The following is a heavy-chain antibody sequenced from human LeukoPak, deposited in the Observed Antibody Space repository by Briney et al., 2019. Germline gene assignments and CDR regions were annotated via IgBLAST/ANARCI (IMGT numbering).Heavy chain of an antibody. D-gene: IGHD2-21*02. Sequence: ASVKASCKAVGGTFSSYVISWVRQAPGQGLEWMGGIIPILGIANYAQNTQGRVTITADKSTSTAYMQLSSLRSEDTAVYYCARYCGGDCFDAFDIWGQGTMVTVSS. CDR3: ARYCGGDCFDAFDI. V-gene: IGHV1-69*04. J-gene: IGHJ3*02. CDR1: GGTFSSYV. CDR2: IIPILGIA.